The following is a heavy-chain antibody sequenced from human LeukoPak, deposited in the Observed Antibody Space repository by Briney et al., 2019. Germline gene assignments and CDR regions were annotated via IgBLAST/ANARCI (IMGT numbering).Heavy chain of an antibody. Sequence: PGGSLRLSCAASGFTFSSYGMHWVRQAPGKGLEWVAVIWYAGSNKYYADSVKGRVTISRDNSKNTLYLQMNSLRAEDTAVYYCAKDRSTIHGGFDYWGQGTLVTVSS. CDR2: IWYAGSNK. CDR1: GFTFSSYG. J-gene: IGHJ4*02. D-gene: IGHD2/OR15-2a*01. CDR3: AKDRSTIHGGFDY. V-gene: IGHV3-33*06.